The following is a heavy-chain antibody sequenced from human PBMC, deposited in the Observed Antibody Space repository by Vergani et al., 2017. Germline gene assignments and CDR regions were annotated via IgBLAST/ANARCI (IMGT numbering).Heavy chain of an antibody. V-gene: IGHV3-23*01. CDR1: GFTFDTYT. Sequence: EVQLLESGGGLVQPGGSRRLSCAGAGFTFDTYTMAYVRQAPGKGLEWVATISSGGGDIFYADSVKGRFTISRDNSKNTLFLQMNSLKDEDTAVYYCTDAWGLYYLHGEGYQYWGRGTLVSDSS. CDR3: TDAWGLYYLHGEGYQY. CDR2: ISSGGGDI. J-gene: IGHJ1*01. D-gene: IGHD3-10*01.